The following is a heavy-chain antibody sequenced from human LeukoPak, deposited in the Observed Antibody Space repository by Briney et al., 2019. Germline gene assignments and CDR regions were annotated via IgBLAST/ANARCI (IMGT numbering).Heavy chain of an antibody. D-gene: IGHD5-18*01. CDR1: GGSISSSSAY. Sequence: SETLSLTCTVSGGSISSSSAYWGWIRHRPGKGLEWIGSIYYSKNTYYNPSLKSRVTISADTSKNQFSLTLGAVSATDTAVYYCVSPRGFSYGYFDYWGQGTLVTVSS. CDR3: VSPRGFSYGYFDY. V-gene: IGHV4-39*01. J-gene: IGHJ4*02. CDR2: IYYSKNT.